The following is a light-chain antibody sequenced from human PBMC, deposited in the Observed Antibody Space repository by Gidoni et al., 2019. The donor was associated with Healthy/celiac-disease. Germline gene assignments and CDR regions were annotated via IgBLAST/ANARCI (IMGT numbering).Light chain of an antibody. CDR3: QQSYSTTMYT. CDR2: AAS. V-gene: IGKV1-39*01. CDR1: QSISSY. J-gene: IGKJ2*01. Sequence: IQMTQSPSSLSASVGDRVTITCRASQSISSYLNWYQQKPGKAHKLLIYAASSLQSGVPSRFSGSGSGTDFTLTISSMQPEDFATYYCQQSYSTTMYTFGQGTKLEIK.